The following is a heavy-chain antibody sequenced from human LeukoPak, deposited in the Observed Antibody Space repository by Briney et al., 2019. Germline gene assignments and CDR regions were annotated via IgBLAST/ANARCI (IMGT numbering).Heavy chain of an antibody. V-gene: IGHV3-33*01. CDR3: AREISGSGSYPDY. CDR2: IWHDASHT. J-gene: IGHJ4*02. Sequence: GGSLRLSCAASGFGFSTYAMHWVRQAPGKGLEWVALIWHDASHTFYTDSVKGRFTISRDNSKNTVYLQMNSLGGEDTAVYYCAREISGSGSYPDYWGQGTLVTVSS. D-gene: IGHD3-10*01. CDR1: GFGFSTYA.